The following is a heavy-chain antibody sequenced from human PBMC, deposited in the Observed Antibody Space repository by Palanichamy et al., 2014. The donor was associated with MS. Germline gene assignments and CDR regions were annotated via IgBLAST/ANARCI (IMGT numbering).Heavy chain of an antibody. CDR3: GRYTTSHPG. D-gene: IGHD2-2*01. Sequence: EVQLLESGGGSVQPGGSPRLSCAVSGFNLSDYWIHWVRQPPGKGLMWVSRISPDGSSASYADSVEGRFTISRDNAKDTAYLQMNSLRVEDTAVYCCGRYTTSHPGWGQGTLVTVSS. CDR2: ISPDGSSA. V-gene: IGHV3-74*01. CDR1: GFNLSDYW. J-gene: IGHJ4*02.